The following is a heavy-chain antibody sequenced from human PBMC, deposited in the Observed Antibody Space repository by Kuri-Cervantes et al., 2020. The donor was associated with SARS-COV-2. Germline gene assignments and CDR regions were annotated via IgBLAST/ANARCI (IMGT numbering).Heavy chain of an antibody. CDR2: IIPIFGTA. CDR1: GGTFSSYA. D-gene: IGHD3-10*01. CDR3: ARDRGSISGYYYYDLEV. V-gene: IGHV1-69*06. Sequence: KISCKASGGTFSSYAISWVRQAPGQGLEWMGGIIPIFGTANYAQKFQGRVTITADKSTSTAYMELSSLRSEDTAVYYCARDRGSISGYYYYDLEVWGQGTTVTVSS. J-gene: IGHJ6*02.